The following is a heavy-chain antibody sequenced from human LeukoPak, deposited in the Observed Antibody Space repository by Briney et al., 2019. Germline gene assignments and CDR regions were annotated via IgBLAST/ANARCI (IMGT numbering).Heavy chain of an antibody. J-gene: IGHJ4*02. CDR2: ISYDGSNK. CDR1: GFTFSSYA. V-gene: IGHV3-30*04. CDR3: ARVLHRRNYDSSVYYGY. D-gene: IGHD3-22*01. Sequence: GGSLRLSCAASGFTFSSYAMHWVRQAPGKGLEWVAVISYDGSNKYYADSVKGRFTISRDNAKNSLYLQMNSLRAEDTAVYYCARVLHRRNYDSSVYYGYWGQGTLVTVSS.